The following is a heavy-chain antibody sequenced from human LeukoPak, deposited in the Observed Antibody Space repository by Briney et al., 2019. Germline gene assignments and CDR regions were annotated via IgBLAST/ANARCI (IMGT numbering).Heavy chain of an antibody. J-gene: IGHJ4*02. CDR1: GFTFSSYS. V-gene: IGHV3-48*04. CDR2: ISSSSSTI. Sequence: PGGSLRLSCAASGFTFSSYSMNWVRQAPGKGLEWVSYISSSSSTIYYADSVKGRFTISRDNAKNSLYLQMNSLRAEDTAVYYCAKDGYYYGSGSYYRRYFDYWGQGTLVTVSS. CDR3: AKDGYYYGSGSYYRRYFDY. D-gene: IGHD3-10*01.